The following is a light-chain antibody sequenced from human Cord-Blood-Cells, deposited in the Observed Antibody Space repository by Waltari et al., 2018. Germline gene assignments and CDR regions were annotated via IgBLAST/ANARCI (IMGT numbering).Light chain of an antibody. CDR1: SSDVGSYNL. Sequence: QSALTQPASVSGSPGQSITISCTGTSSDVGSYNLVSWYQQHPGKAPKLMIYEGSKRPSWVSNRFLGSKSGNTASLASSGLQAEDEADYYCCSYAGSSTYVVFGGGTKLTVL. CDR3: CSYAGSSTYVV. CDR2: EGS. V-gene: IGLV2-23*01. J-gene: IGLJ2*01.